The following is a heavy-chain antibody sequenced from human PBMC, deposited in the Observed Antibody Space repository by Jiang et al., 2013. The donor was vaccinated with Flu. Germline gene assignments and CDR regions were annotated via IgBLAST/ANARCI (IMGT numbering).Heavy chain of an antibody. CDR2: IYWDDDK. J-gene: IGHJ4*02. V-gene: IGHV2-5*02. Sequence: GKALEWLALIYWDDDKRYSPSLKSRLTITKDTSKNQVVLTMTNMDPVDTATYYCAHSNQYYDFWSGYWAGAFYYFDYWGQGTLVTVSS. CDR3: AHSNQYYDFWSGYWAGAFYYFDY. D-gene: IGHD3-3*01.